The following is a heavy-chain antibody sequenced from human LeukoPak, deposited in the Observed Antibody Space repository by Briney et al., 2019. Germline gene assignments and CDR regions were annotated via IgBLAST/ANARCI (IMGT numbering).Heavy chain of an antibody. J-gene: IGHJ5*02. V-gene: IGHV1-69*04. CDR2: IIPILGIA. Sequence: SVKVSCRASGGTFSSYAISWVRQAPGQGLEWMGRIIPILGIANYAQTFQGRVTITADKSTSTAYMELSSLRSEDTAVYYCARERGIVVVPAAMRWFDPWGQGTLVTVSS. CDR3: ARERGIVVVPAAMRWFDP. CDR1: GGTFSSYA. D-gene: IGHD2-2*01.